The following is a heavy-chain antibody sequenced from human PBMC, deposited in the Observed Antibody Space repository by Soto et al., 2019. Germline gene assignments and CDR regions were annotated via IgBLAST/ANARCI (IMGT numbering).Heavy chain of an antibody. CDR1: GFTFSSYS. V-gene: IGHV3-21*01. D-gene: IGHD6-6*01. Sequence: EVQLVESGGGLVKPGGSLRLSCAASGFTFSSYSMNWVRQAPGKGLEWVSSISSSSSYIYYADSVKGRFTISRDNAKNSLYLQMNSLRAEDTAVYYCARAGIAALALVDYWGQGTLVTVSS. J-gene: IGHJ4*02. CDR3: ARAGIAALALVDY. CDR2: ISSSSSYI.